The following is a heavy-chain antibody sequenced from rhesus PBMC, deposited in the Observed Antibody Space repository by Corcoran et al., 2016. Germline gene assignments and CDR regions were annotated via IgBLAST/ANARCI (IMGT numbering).Heavy chain of an antibody. J-gene: IGHJ4*01. D-gene: IGHD6-19*01. CDR1: GFTFSDYY. Sequence: EVQLVESGGGLVQPGGSLRLSCAASGFTFSDYYMSWVRQAPGKRLVWVSSSSSVSSYIYYADSGKGRFTISRDNAKNSLSLQMNSLKTEDTAVYDCTRGIAADSVLCDYWGQGVLVTVSS. V-gene: IGHV3S4*01. CDR3: TRGIAADSVLCDY. CDR2: SSSVSSYI.